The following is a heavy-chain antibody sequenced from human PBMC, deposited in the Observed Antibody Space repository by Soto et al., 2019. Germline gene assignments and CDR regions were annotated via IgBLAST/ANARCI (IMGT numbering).Heavy chain of an antibody. CDR3: AKAHVMLVAGSTFDY. V-gene: IGHV4-38-2*02. J-gene: IGHJ4*01. CDR2: IYHGGTT. CDR1: GYSISSGSY. Sequence: SETLSVTCTVSGYSISSGSYWGWIRQPPGKGPEWIASIYHGGTTFYNPSLKSRVTVSVDKSNNQFSLKLRSVTAADTAVYYCAKAHVMLVAGSTFDYWGHGTLVTVSS. D-gene: IGHD6-19*01.